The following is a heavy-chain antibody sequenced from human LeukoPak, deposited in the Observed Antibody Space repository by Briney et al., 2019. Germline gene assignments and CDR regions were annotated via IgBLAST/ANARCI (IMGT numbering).Heavy chain of an antibody. Sequence: GGSLRLSCAASGFTFSSYAMHWVRQAPGKGLEWVAVISYDGSNKYYADSVKGRFTISRDNSKNTLYLQMNSLRAEDTAVYYCARDRAGYSSSWYFSFDYWGQGSLVTVSS. V-gene: IGHV3-30*04. CDR3: ARDRAGYSSSWYFSFDY. J-gene: IGHJ4*02. CDR1: GFTFSSYA. CDR2: ISYDGSNK. D-gene: IGHD6-13*01.